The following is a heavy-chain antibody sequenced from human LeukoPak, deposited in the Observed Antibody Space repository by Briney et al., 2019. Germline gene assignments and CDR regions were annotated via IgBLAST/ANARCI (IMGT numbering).Heavy chain of an antibody. D-gene: IGHD5-18*01. CDR1: GFTFSSYA. J-gene: IGHJ4*02. V-gene: IGHV3-64*02. CDR3: ARARGYSYGYYFDY. Sequence: GGSLRLSCAASGFTFSSYAMHWVRQAPGKGLDYVSAISSNGGSTYYADSVKGRFTISRDNSKNTLYLQMGSLRAEDMAVYYCARARGYSYGYYFDYWGQGTLVTVSS. CDR2: ISSNGGST.